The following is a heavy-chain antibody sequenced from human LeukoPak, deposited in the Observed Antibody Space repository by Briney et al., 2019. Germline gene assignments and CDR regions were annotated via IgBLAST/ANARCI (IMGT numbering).Heavy chain of an antibody. Sequence: GGSLRLSCAASGFTFSSYAMSWVRQAPGKGLEWVSAISGSGGSTFYADSVKGRFTISRDNSKNTLYLQVNSLRAEDTAIYYCAKNYDSSGYYFFDFDFWGQGTLVTVSS. CDR1: GFTFSSYA. CDR2: ISGSGGST. D-gene: IGHD3-22*01. V-gene: IGHV3-23*01. CDR3: AKNYDSSGYYFFDFDF. J-gene: IGHJ4*02.